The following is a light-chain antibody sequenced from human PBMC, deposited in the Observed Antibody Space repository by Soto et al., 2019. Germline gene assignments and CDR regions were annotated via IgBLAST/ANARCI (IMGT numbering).Light chain of an antibody. CDR3: QQYGSSPPIT. CDR1: LSISTH. J-gene: IGKJ5*01. Sequence: EIVMTQSPTTLSVSPGERATLSCRASLSISTHLAWYHQKPGQAPRLLIYGASTRATGIPARFSGSGSGTEFTLTISSLQSEDSAIYYCQQYGSSPPITFGQGTRLEIK. V-gene: IGKV3D-15*01. CDR2: GAS.